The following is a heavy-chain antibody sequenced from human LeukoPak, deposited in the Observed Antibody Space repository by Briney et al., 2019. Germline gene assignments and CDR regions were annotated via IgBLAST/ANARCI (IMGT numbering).Heavy chain of an antibody. D-gene: IGHD3-10*01. CDR2: IITYNGDT. V-gene: IGHV1-18*01. Sequence: ASVKVSCKASGGTFSSYAISWVRQAPGQGLEWMGWIITYNGDTNYAQKFQGRVTMTTDTSTSTAYMELRSLRSDDTAVYYCAREDYGSGSYPDFWGQETLVTVSS. CDR1: GGTFSSYA. J-gene: IGHJ4*02. CDR3: AREDYGSGSYPDF.